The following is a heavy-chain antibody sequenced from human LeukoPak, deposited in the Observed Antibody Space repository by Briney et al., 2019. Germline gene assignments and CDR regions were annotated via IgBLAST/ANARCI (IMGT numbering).Heavy chain of an antibody. D-gene: IGHD3-3*01. CDR3: ASGITIFGVVTHFDY. CDR2: IYYSGST. Sequence: PSETLSLTCTVSGSSISSWTYYWGWIRQPPGKGLEWIGYIYYSGSTNYNPSLKSRVTISVDTSKNQFSLKLSSVTAADTAVYYCASGITIFGVVTHFDYWGQGTLVTVSS. CDR1: GSSISSWTYY. J-gene: IGHJ4*02. V-gene: IGHV4-61*01.